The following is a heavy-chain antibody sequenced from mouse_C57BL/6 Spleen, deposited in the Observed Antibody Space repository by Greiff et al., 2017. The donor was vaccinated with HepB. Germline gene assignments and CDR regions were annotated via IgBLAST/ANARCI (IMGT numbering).Heavy chain of an antibody. CDR2: IYPRSGNT. J-gene: IGHJ3*01. V-gene: IGHV1-81*01. D-gene: IGHD3-2*02. CDR3: ARSGSSGPAWFAY. Sequence: VQLVESGAELARPGASVKLSCKASGYTFTSYGISWVKQRTGQGLEWIGEIYPRSGNTYYNEKFKGKATLTADKSSSTAYMELRSLTSEDSAVYFCARSGSSGPAWFAYWGQGTLVTVSA. CDR1: GYTFTSYG.